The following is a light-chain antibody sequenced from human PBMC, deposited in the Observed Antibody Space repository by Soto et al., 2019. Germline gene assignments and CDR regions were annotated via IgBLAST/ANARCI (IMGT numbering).Light chain of an antibody. J-gene: IGLJ1*01. V-gene: IGLV2-14*03. CDR2: EVS. Sequence: QSALTQPASVFGSPGQSITISCTGTSSDVGGYNFVSWYQQHPGKAPKLMIYEVSSRPSGVSNRFSGSKSGNTASLTISGLQPEDEAVYYCSSYTTSSTLVFGTGTKVTVL. CDR3: SSYTTSSTLV. CDR1: SSDVGGYNF.